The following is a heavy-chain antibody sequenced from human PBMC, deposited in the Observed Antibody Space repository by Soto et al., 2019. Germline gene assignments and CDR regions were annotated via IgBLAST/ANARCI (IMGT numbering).Heavy chain of an antibody. V-gene: IGHV3-74*01. CDR1: GFTFSSYW. Sequence: GGSLRLSCAASGFTFSSYWMHWVCQAPGKGLVWVSRINSDGSSTSYADSVKGRFTISRDNAKNTLYLQMNSLRAEDTAVYYCARGSAVVVGSYYFDYWGQGTLVTVSS. CDR3: ARGSAVVVGSYYFDY. J-gene: IGHJ4*02. D-gene: IGHD3-22*01. CDR2: INSDGSST.